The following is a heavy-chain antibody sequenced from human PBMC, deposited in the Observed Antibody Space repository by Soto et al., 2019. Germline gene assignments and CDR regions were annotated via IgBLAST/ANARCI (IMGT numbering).Heavy chain of an antibody. D-gene: IGHD2-15*01. CDR1: GYTFTYYP. CDR3: AREPLCGGRCYDNYFDP. Sequence: QVQLVQSGTEVKKPGASVKLSCKASGYTFTYYPIHWVRQAPGQRLEWMGWINIGNGNTASSQKFQDRVTITRETSASRAYMELTSLRSEDTAVYYCAREPLCGGRCYDNYFDPWGQGTLVTVSS. V-gene: IGHV1-3*04. CDR2: INIGNGNT. J-gene: IGHJ5*02.